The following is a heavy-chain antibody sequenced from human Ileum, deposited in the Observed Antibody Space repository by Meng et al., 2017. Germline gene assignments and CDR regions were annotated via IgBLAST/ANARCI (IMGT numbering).Heavy chain of an antibody. V-gene: IGHV1-8*02. J-gene: IGHJ4*02. CDR3: AREAWSKTAAGVDY. D-gene: IGHD6-13*01. Sequence: QVQLVQSGAEVKKLGSSMKVSCKASGYTFTTYDINWVRQATGQGLEWMGWMSPSSGNTGYAQEFQGRVTMTRNTSISTAYMELSGLRSEDTAVYYCAREAWSKTAAGVDYWGQGTLVTVSS. CDR2: MSPSSGNT. CDR1: GYTFTTYD.